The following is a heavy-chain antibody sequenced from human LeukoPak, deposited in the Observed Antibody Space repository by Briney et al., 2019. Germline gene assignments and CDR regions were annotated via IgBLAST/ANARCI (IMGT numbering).Heavy chain of an antibody. CDR3: ARVPFGYYDSSGYPLAPFDY. V-gene: IGHV4-38-2*02. CDR2: IYYSGST. Sequence: QPSETLSLTCTVSGYSISSGYYWGWIRQPPGKGLEWIGSIYYSGSTYYNPSLKSRVTISVDTSKNQFSLKLSSVTAADTAVYYCARVPFGYYDSSGYPLAPFDYWGQGTLVTVSS. J-gene: IGHJ4*02. D-gene: IGHD3-22*01. CDR1: GYSISSGYY.